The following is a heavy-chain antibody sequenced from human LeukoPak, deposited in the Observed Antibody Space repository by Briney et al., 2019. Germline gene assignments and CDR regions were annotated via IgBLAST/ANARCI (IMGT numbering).Heavy chain of an antibody. CDR3: AKKINRVNTYFDY. V-gene: IGHV3-7*03. D-gene: IGHD2/OR15-2a*01. CDR2: IKEDGSEK. Sequence: GGSLRLSCAASGFTFSRHWMSWVRQAPGKGLEWVANIKEDGSEKYYVDSAKGRFTISRDNAKNSLYLQMNGLRAEDTAVYYCAKKINRVNTYFDYWGQGTLVTVSS. CDR1: GFTFSRHW. J-gene: IGHJ4*02.